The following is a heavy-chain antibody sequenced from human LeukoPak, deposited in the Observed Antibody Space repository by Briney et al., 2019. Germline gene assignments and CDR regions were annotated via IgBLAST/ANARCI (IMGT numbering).Heavy chain of an antibody. V-gene: IGHV3-7*04. J-gene: IGHJ4*02. Sequence: GGSLRLPCVASDFNFRSNWMDWVRQAPGKGREWVANRKGDGSEKNYVDSVKGRFSNPTDNAKNSLYLEMNRLRAEDTGVYYCAKEGDWNLDYWGQGALVTVSS. CDR3: AKEGDWNLDY. CDR1: DFNFRSNW. CDR2: RKGDGSEK. D-gene: IGHD1-1*01.